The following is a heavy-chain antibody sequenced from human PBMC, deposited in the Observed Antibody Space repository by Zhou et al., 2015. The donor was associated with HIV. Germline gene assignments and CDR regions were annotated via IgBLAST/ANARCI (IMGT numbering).Heavy chain of an antibody. CDR3: ARGPSGMYYYGSENYHAFDI. V-gene: IGHV1-8*01. CDR2: MNPNSGNT. D-gene: IGHD3-10*01. Sequence: QVQLVQSGAEVKKPGASVKVSCKASGYTFTNYDINWVRQATGQGLEWMGWMNPNSGNTGYAQKFQGRVTMTRNTSISTAYMELNSLRFEDTVVYYCARGPSGMYYYGSENYHAFDIWGQGTLVTVSS. J-gene: IGHJ3*02. CDR1: GYTFTNYD.